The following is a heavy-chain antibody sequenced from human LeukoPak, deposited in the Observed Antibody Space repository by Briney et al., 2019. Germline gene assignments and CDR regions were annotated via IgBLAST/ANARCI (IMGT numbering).Heavy chain of an antibody. D-gene: IGHD3-10*01. Sequence: QSGRSLRLSCETFGFTFSSYSMNWVRQAPGKGLEWVSAISGSGGSTYYADSVKGRFTISRDNSKNTLYLQMNSLRAEDTAVYYCAKDLTPGGFGELFGYWGQGTLVTVSS. CDR3: AKDLTPGGFGELFGY. J-gene: IGHJ4*02. CDR2: ISGSGGST. V-gene: IGHV3-23*01. CDR1: GFTFSSYS.